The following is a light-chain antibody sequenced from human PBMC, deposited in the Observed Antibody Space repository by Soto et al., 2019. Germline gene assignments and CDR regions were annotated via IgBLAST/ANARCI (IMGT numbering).Light chain of an antibody. CDR3: QQSYSTRPT. CDR2: AAS. V-gene: IGKV1-39*01. CDR1: QSIRSY. J-gene: IGKJ4*01. Sequence: DIQMNQSPSSLSASVGDRVTITCRASQSIRSYLNWYKQKPGKVPKLLIYAASSLQSGVQSRFSGRGSGTDFTLTISSLQPEDFATYYCQQSYSTRPTVGGGTKVEIK.